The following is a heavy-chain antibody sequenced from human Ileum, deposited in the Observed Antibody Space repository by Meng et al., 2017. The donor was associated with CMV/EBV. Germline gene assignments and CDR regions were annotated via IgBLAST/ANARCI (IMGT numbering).Heavy chain of an antibody. CDR1: GFTFSSYS. D-gene: IGHD5-24*01. Sequence: GESLKISYAASGFTFSSYSMNWVRQAPGKGLEWVSSISSSSSYIYYADSVKGRFTISRDNAKNSLYLQMNSLRAEDTAVYYCARGWLQFDYWGQGTLVTVSS. J-gene: IGHJ4*02. V-gene: IGHV3-21*01. CDR3: ARGWLQFDY. CDR2: ISSSSSYI.